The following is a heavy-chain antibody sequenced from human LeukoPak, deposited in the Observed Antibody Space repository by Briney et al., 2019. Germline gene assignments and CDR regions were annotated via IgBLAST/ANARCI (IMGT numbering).Heavy chain of an antibody. Sequence: GGSLRLSCAASGFTFSSYSMNWVRQAPGKGLEWVSSISSSSSYIYYADSVKGRFTISRDNAKNSLYLQMNSLRAEDTAVYYCAGNLLWFGESSFDYWGQRTLVTVSS. CDR1: GFTFSSYS. D-gene: IGHD3-10*01. V-gene: IGHV3-21*01. J-gene: IGHJ4*02. CDR2: ISSSSSYI. CDR3: AGNLLWFGESSFDY.